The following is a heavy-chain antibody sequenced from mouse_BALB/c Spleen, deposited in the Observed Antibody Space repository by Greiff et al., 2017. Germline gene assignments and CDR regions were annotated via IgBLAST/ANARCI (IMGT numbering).Heavy chain of an antibody. J-gene: IGHJ2*01. V-gene: IGHV1-7*01. D-gene: IGHD2-1*01. CDR1: GYTFTSYW. CDR3: ARSWGNYGGDY. CDR2: INPSTGYT. Sequence: QVQLKESGAELAKPGASVKMSCKASGYTFTSYWMHWVKQRPGQGLEWIGYINPSTGYTEYNQKFKDKATLTADKSSSTAYMQLSSLTSEDSAVYYCARSWGNYGGDYWGQGTTLTVSS.